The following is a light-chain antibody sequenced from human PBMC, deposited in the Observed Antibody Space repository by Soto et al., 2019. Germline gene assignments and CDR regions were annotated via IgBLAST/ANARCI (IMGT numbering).Light chain of an antibody. Sequence: QSALTQPPSASGSPGQSVTISCNGTSSDVGGNNFVSWYQQHPGKAPKLMIYEVNKRPSGVPDRFSGSKSGNTASLTVSGLQAEDEADYYCSSYAGSSNYVFGAGTKLTVL. J-gene: IGLJ1*01. V-gene: IGLV2-8*01. CDR3: SSYAGSSNYV. CDR2: EVN. CDR1: SSDVGGNNF.